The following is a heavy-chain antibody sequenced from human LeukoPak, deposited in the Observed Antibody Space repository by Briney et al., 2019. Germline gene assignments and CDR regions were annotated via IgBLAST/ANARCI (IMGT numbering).Heavy chain of an antibody. Sequence: TLSLTCTVSGGSISSGSYYWSWIRQPAGKGLEWIGRIYTSGSTNYNPSLKSRVTISVDTSKNQFSLKLSSVTAADTAVYYCARDEVAPGYFDYWGQGTLVTVSS. J-gene: IGHJ4*02. V-gene: IGHV4-61*02. CDR1: GGSISSGSYY. D-gene: IGHD5-24*01. CDR3: ARDEVAPGYFDY. CDR2: IYTSGST.